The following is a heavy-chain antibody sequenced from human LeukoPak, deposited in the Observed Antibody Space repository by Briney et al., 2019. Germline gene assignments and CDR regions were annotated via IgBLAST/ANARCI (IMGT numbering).Heavy chain of an antibody. D-gene: IGHD2-21*01. Sequence: KSGGSLRLSCAASGFTFSSYGMHWVRQAPGKGLEWVAVTWYDGRNNYYAASVKGRFTISRDDSKTTVHLLMNSLRAEDTAVYYCAREVAPLYFHYGMDVWGEGTTVTVSS. CDR2: TWYDGRNN. J-gene: IGHJ6*01. CDR3: AREVAPLYFHYGMDV. V-gene: IGHV3-33*01. CDR1: GFTFSSYG.